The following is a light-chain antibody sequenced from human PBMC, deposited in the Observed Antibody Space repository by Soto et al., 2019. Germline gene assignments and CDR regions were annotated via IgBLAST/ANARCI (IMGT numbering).Light chain of an antibody. CDR2: DVS. CDR1: SSDVGGYNY. J-gene: IGLJ1*01. Sequence: QSALTQPASVSGSPGQSITISCTGTSSDVGGYNYVSWYQHHPGKAPKLMIYDVSDRPSGVSNRFSGSKSGNTASLTISGLQAEDGADYYCSSYTSSSTRRLFGTGTKVTV. CDR3: SSYTSSSTRRL. V-gene: IGLV2-14*03.